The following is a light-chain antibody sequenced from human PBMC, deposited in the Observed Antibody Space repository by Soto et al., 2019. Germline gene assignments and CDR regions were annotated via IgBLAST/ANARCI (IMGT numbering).Light chain of an antibody. V-gene: IGKV3-20*01. CDR3: QQYGSSART. CDR1: QSVSSY. J-gene: IGKJ1*01. CDR2: GAS. Sequence: EIVLTQSPGTLSLSPGERATLSCRASQSVSSYLAWYQQKPGHAPRLLIYGASSRATGIPDRFSASGSGTDFTLNISRLEPEDFAVYYCQQYGSSARTCGQGTKVEIK.